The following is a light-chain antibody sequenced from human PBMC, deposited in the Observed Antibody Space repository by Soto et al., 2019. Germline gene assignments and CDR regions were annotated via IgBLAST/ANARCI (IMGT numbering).Light chain of an antibody. CDR3: ASWDDSLDAPV. V-gene: IGLV1-36*01. J-gene: IGLJ2*01. CDR1: YSNIGNNA. Sequence: QSVLTQPPSVSAAPRQRVTISCSGSYSNIGNNAVNWYQQLPGKAPKLLIYYDDLLPSGVSDPFSGSKSGTSASLAISGLKSEDEADYYCASWDDSLDAPVFGGGTKVTVL. CDR2: YDD.